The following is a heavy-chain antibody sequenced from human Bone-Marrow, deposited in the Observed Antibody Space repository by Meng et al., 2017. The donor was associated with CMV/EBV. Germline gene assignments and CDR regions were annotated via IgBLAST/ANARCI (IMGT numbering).Heavy chain of an antibody. V-gene: IGHV3-33*06. Sequence: GESLKISCAASGFTFSSYGMHWVRQAPGKGLEWVAVIWYDGSNKYYADSVKGRFTISRDDSKSTLYLHMSSLRAEDTAVYYCAKSVDLWSGYLGYWGQGALVTVSS. J-gene: IGHJ4*02. CDR2: IWYDGSNK. D-gene: IGHD3-3*01. CDR3: AKSVDLWSGYLGY. CDR1: GFTFSSYG.